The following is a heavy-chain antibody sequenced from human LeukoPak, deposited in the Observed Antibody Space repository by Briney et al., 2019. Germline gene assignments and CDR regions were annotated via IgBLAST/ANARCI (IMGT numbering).Heavy chain of an antibody. Sequence: GGSLRLSCAASGFTFSRYNMNWVRQAPGKGLEWVSSISRTGNYIYYADIVKGRFTISRDNAQNSLFLQMNSLRVEDTAVYYCARVLKTDCSGGSCYSGLDYWGQGTLVTVSS. D-gene: IGHD2-15*01. J-gene: IGHJ4*02. CDR2: ISRTGNYI. V-gene: IGHV3-21*01. CDR1: GFTFSRYN. CDR3: ARVLKTDCSGGSCYSGLDY.